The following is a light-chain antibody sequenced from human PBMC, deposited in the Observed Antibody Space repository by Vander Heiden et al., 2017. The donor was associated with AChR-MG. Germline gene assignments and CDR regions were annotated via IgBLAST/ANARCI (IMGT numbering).Light chain of an antibody. Sequence: EIVLTQSPATLSVSPGERATLSCRASQSVSSNLAWYQQKPGQAPRLLIYGASTRATGIPAMFSGSGSGTEFTLTISSLQSEDFAVYYCQQYNNWPRQLTFGGGTKVEIK. V-gene: IGKV3-15*01. CDR3: QQYNNWPRQLT. CDR1: QSVSSN. CDR2: GAS. J-gene: IGKJ4*01.